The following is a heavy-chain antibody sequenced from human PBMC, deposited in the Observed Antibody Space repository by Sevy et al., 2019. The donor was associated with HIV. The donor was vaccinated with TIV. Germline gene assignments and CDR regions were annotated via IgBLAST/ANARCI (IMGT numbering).Heavy chain of an antibody. Sequence: GGSLRLSCAASGFTFSSYEMNWVRQAPGKGLEWVSYISSSGSTIYYADSVKGRFTISRDNAKNSLYLQMNSLRAEDKAVYYCARVLISAHYYGMDVWGQGTTVTVSS. CDR2: ISSSGSTI. CDR1: GFTFSSYE. D-gene: IGHD2-15*01. V-gene: IGHV3-48*03. J-gene: IGHJ6*02. CDR3: ARVLISAHYYGMDV.